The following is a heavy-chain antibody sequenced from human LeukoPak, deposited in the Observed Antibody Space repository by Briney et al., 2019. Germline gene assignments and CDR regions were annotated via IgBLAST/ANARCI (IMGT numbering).Heavy chain of an antibody. CDR3: ARDSAGERGDWYFDL. J-gene: IGHJ2*01. V-gene: IGHV4-59*01. CDR1: GGSFSSYY. CDR2: IYDSGNT. D-gene: IGHD7-27*01. Sequence: SETLSLTCAVYGGSFSSYYWSWIRQPPGKGLEWIEYIYDSGNTNYNPSLKSRVTISVDTSKSQFSLKLGSVTAADTAVYYCARDSAGERGDWYFDLWGRGTLVTVPS.